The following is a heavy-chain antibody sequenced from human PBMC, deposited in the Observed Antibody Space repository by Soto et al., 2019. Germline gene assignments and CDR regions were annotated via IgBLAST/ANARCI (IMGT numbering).Heavy chain of an antibody. V-gene: IGHV5-51*01. Sequence: GESLKISCKGSGYSFTSYWIGWVRQMPGKGLEWMGIIYPGDSDTRYSPSFQGQVTISADKSISTAYLQWSSLKASDTAMYYCARHPVVTYYYDSSGYFIDAFDIWGQGTMVTVSS. CDR3: ARHPVVTYYYDSSGYFIDAFDI. CDR1: GYSFTSYW. J-gene: IGHJ3*02. D-gene: IGHD3-22*01. CDR2: IYPGDSDT.